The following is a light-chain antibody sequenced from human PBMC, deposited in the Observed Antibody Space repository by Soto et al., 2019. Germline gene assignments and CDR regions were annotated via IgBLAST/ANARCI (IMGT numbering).Light chain of an antibody. CDR2: DAS. Sequence: EIVLTQSPATLSLSPGERATLSCRASQSVSSYLAWYQQKPVQAPRLLIYDASNMATGIPARFSGSGSGTDFTLTISSLEPEDFAVYYCQQRSNWPSFTFGPGTKVDIK. J-gene: IGKJ3*01. V-gene: IGKV3-11*01. CDR3: QQRSNWPSFT. CDR1: QSVSSY.